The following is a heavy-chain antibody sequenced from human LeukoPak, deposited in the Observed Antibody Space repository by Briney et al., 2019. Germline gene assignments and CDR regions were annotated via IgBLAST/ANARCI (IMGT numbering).Heavy chain of an antibody. D-gene: IGHD2-8*01. V-gene: IGHV3-49*03. Sequence: PGRSLRLSCTASGFTFGDYAMSWFRQAPWKGLEWVGFIRSKAYGGTTEYAASVKGRFTISRDDSKSIAYLQMNSLKTEDTAVYYCTIEDCTNGVCYTIFDYWGQGTLVTVSS. CDR2: IRSKAYGGTT. CDR1: GFTFGDYA. J-gene: IGHJ4*02. CDR3: TIEDCTNGVCYTIFDY.